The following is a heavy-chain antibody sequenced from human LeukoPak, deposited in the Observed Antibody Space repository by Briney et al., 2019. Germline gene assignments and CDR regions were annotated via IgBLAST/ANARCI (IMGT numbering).Heavy chain of an antibody. CDR1: GFTFSSYW. CDR2: IKQDGSAK. J-gene: IGHJ4*02. Sequence: GGSLRLSCAASGFTFSSYWMTWVRQAPGKGREWVANIKQDGSAKYYVDSLRGRFSISRDNVKNSLFLQMNSLSDDDTAVYYCARCPYDSTGYYSVPSHLDYWGQGTLVTVSS. V-gene: IGHV3-7*01. D-gene: IGHD3-22*01. CDR3: ARCPYDSTGYYSVPSHLDY.